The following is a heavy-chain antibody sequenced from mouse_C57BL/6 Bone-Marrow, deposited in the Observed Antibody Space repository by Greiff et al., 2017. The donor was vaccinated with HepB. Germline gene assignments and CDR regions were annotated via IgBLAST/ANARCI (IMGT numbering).Heavy chain of an antibody. Sequence: EVQLQQSGPELVKPGASVKISCKASGYTFTDYYMNWVKQSHGKSLEWIGDINPNNGGTSYNQKFKGKATFTVDKSSSTAYMELRSLTSEDSAVYYCARRGPMITTSYFDYWGQGTTLTVSS. J-gene: IGHJ2*01. CDR1: GYTFTDYY. D-gene: IGHD2-4*01. CDR2: INPNNGGT. CDR3: ARRGPMITTSYFDY. V-gene: IGHV1-26*01.